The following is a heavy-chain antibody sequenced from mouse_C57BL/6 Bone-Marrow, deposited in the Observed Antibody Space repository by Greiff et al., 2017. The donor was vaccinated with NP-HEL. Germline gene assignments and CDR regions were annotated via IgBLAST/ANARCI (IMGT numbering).Heavy chain of an antibody. J-gene: IGHJ2*01. V-gene: IGHV2-5*01. CDR1: GFSLTSYG. D-gene: IGHD4-1*01. CDR3: AKSCANWDGFDY. CDR2: IWRGGST. Sequence: VKLVESGPGLVQPSQSLSITCTVSGFSLTSYGVHWVRQSPGKGLEWLGVIWRGGSTDYNAAFMSRLSITKDNSKSQVFFKMNSLQADDTAIYYCAKSCANWDGFDYWGQGTTLTVSS.